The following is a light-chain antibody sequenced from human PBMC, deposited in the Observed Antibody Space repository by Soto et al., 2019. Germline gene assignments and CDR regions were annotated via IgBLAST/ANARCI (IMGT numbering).Light chain of an antibody. J-gene: IGKJ1*01. CDR3: QQYNSYSWT. V-gene: IGKV3-11*01. Sequence: VLTQTPATLSLSPGERATLSCRASQSVSSYLAWYQQKPGQAPRLLIYDASNRATGIPARFSGSGSGTDFTLTISSLQPDDFATYYCQQYNSYSWTFGQGTKVAIK. CDR1: QSVSSY. CDR2: DAS.